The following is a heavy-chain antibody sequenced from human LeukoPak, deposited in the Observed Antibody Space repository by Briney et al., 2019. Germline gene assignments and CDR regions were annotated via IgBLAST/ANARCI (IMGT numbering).Heavy chain of an antibody. CDR3: ARGGQGAVDY. Sequence: GGSLRLSCSASGFTISSYWMHWVRQAPGKGLVWVSYVNTDGSATTYADSVKGRFTISRDNAKNTLYLQMNSLRAEDTAVYYCARGGQGAVDYRGQGTLVTVSS. J-gene: IGHJ4*02. D-gene: IGHD3-16*01. CDR2: VNTDGSAT. V-gene: IGHV3-74*01. CDR1: GFTISSYW.